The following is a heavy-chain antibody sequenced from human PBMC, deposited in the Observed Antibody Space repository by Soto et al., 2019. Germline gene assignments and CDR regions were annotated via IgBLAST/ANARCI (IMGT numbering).Heavy chain of an antibody. CDR1: GFGFDEDA. CDR2: ISWSGDMI. D-gene: IGHD3-3*01. Sequence: GGSLRLSCAASGFGFDEDAMHWVRQAPGKGLEWVSGISWSGDMIRYADSVKGRFTISRDNAKNTLYLQMNSLRAEDTAVYYCERDRVDYDFWSGYIYYYYRMDVWGQGTTVTVSS. V-gene: IGHV3-9*01. CDR3: ERDRVDYDFWSGYIYYYYRMDV. J-gene: IGHJ6*02.